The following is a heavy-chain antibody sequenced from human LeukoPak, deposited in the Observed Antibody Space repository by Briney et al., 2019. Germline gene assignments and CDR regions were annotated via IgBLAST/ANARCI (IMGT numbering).Heavy chain of an antibody. Sequence: GGSLRLSCTASGFTSGRTFSNYWMTWVRQAPGKGLEWVALINGYGWSTNYAESVRGRFTISRDNSESTVYLNMTSLRVEDTATYYCLRVFTPASYYFDHWGQGTVVTVSS. J-gene: IGHJ4*02. CDR3: LRVFTPASYYFDH. CDR1: GFTSGRTFSNYW. V-gene: IGHV3-23*01. CDR2: INGYGWST. D-gene: IGHD3-16*01.